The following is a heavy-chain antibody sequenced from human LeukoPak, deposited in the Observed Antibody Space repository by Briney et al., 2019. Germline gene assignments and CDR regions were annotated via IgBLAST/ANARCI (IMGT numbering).Heavy chain of an antibody. J-gene: IGHJ4*02. CDR1: GFTFSSYD. CDR3: AKVAKYYYGSETYYFFEH. Sequence: GGSLRLSCAASGFTFSSYDMSWVRQAPGKGLEWVSAISGSGGRTYYADSVKGRFTISRDNSKNTLYLQMNSLRVEDTAVYYCAKVAKYYYGSETYYFFEHWGQGTPVTASS. CDR2: ISGSGGRT. D-gene: IGHD3-10*01. V-gene: IGHV3-23*01.